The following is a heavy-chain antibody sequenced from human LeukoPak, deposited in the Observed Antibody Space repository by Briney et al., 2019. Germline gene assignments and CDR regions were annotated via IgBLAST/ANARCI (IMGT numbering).Heavy chain of an antibody. J-gene: IGHJ3*02. CDR2: IIPIFGTA. V-gene: IGHV1-69*05. CDR3: ARDSGTTRAFDI. Sequence: SVKVSCKASGGTFSSYAISWARQAPGQGLEWMGGIIPIFGTANYAQKFQGRVTITTDESTSTAYMELSSLRSEDTAVYYCARDSGTTRAFDIWGQGTLVTVSS. CDR1: GGTFSSYA. D-gene: IGHD1-1*01.